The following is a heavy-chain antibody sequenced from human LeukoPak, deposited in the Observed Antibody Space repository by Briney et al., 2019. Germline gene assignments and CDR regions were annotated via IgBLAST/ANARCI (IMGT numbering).Heavy chain of an antibody. CDR2: TNPNSGNT. Sequence: ASVTVSCKASGYTFTSYDINWVRQATGQGLEWMGWTNPNSGNTGYAQKFHGRVTITRNTSISTAYMELSSLRSEDTAVYYCARGKKGGYYYYYYYYMDAWGKGTTVTVSS. J-gene: IGHJ6*03. V-gene: IGHV1-8*03. D-gene: IGHD6-25*01. CDR1: GYTFTSYD. CDR3: ARGKKGGYYYYYYYYMDA.